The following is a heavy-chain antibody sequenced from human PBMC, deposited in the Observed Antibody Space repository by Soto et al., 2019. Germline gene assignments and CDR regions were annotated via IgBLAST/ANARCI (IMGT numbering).Heavy chain of an antibody. Sequence: TGGSLRLSCAASGFTFSSYAMHWVRQAPGKGLEWVAVISYDGSNKYYADSVKGRFTISRDNSKNTLYLQMNSLRAEDTAVYYCARDPFPVSVVTNFDYWGQGTLVTVSS. CDR1: GFTFSSYA. V-gene: IGHV3-30-3*01. D-gene: IGHD2-21*02. CDR3: ARDPFPVSVVTNFDY. CDR2: ISYDGSNK. J-gene: IGHJ4*02.